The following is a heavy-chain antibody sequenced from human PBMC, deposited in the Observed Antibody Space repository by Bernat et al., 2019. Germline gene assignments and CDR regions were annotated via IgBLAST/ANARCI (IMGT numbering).Heavy chain of an antibody. CDR3: ARQKRYFDSYAFDI. J-gene: IGHJ3*02. V-gene: IGHV3-21*01. CDR2: ISSSSSYI. Sequence: EVQLVESGGGLVKPGGSLRLSCAASGFTFSSYSMNWVRQAPGKGLEWVSSISSSSSYIYYADSVKGRFTISRDNAKNSLYLQMNSLRAEDTAVYYCARQKRYFDSYAFDIWGQGTMVTVSS. CDR1: GFTFSSYS. D-gene: IGHD3-9*01.